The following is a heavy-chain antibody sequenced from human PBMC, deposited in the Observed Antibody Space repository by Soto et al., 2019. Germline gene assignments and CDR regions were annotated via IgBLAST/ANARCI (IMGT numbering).Heavy chain of an antibody. CDR1: GFTFSSYA. CDR3: AKSPSLTTVTNYFDY. J-gene: IGHJ4*02. V-gene: IGHV3-23*01. CDR2: ISGSGGST. Sequence: PGGSLRLSCAASGFTFSSYAMSWVRQAPGKGLEWVSAISGSGGSTYYADSVKGRFTISRDNSKNTLYLQMNSLRAEDTAVYYCAKSPSLTTVTNYFDYWGQGTLVTVSS. D-gene: IGHD4-17*01.